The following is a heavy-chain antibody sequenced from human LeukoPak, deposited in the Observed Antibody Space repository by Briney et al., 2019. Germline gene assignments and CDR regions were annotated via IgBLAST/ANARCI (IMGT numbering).Heavy chain of an antibody. CDR1: GFTFSSYA. V-gene: IGHV3-30*04. J-gene: IGHJ3*02. CDR2: ISYDGSNK. D-gene: IGHD3-3*01. Sequence: GGSLRLSCAASGFTFSSYAMHWVRQAPGKGLEWVAVISYDGSNKYYADSVKGRFTISRDNSKNTLYLQMNSLRAEDTAVYYCASPAGDFWGGYFAISAFDIWGQGTMVTVSS. CDR3: ASPAGDFWGGYFAISAFDI.